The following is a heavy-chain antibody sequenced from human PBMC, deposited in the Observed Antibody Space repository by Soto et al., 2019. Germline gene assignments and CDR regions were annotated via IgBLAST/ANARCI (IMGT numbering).Heavy chain of an antibody. CDR2: ISWNSGSI. Sequence: GGSLRFSCAASGFTFDDYAMHWVRQAPGKGLEWVSGISWNSGSIGYADSVKGRFTISRDNAKNSLYLQMNSLRAEDTALYYCAKDIGEYYDFWSGFGANAFDIWGQGTMVTVSS. V-gene: IGHV3-9*01. J-gene: IGHJ3*02. CDR3: AKDIGEYYDFWSGFGANAFDI. CDR1: GFTFDDYA. D-gene: IGHD3-3*01.